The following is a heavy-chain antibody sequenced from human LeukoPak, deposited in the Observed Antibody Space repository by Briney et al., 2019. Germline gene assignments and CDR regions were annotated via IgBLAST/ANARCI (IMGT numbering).Heavy chain of an antibody. J-gene: IGHJ5*02. CDR1: GFTFSSYG. CDR2: INWNGGST. V-gene: IGHV3-20*01. Sequence: GGSLRLSCAASGFTFSSYGMSWVRQAPGKGLEWVSGINWNGGSTGYADSVKGRFTISRDNAKNSLYLQMNSLRAEDMALYHCARDKSSSGYYPNWFDPWGQGTLVTVSS. D-gene: IGHD3-22*01. CDR3: ARDKSSSGYYPNWFDP.